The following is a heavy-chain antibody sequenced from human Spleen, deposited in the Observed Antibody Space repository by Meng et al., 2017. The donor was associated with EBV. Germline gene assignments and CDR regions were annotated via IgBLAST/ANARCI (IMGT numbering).Heavy chain of an antibody. D-gene: IGHD3-10*01. CDR3: ASESGRGYTPDY. CDR2: LIPMLGAP. V-gene: IGHV1-69*06. J-gene: IGHJ4*02. CDR1: GGTFSSCR. Sequence: QVQVVESGAEVKKSGSSVKVSCKASGGTFSSCRINWVRQAPGQGLEWMGGLIPMLGAPNYAQKFQDRVTIIADKSTSIHYMELSSLRSDDTAVYYCASESGRGYTPDYWGRGTLVTVSS.